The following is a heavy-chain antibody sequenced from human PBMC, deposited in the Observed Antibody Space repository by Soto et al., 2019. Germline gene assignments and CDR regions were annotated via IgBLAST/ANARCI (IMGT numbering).Heavy chain of an antibody. CDR1: GFTFSAYA. CDR2: ISSRSDTL. J-gene: IGHJ6*02. D-gene: IGHD2-15*01. Sequence: LRLSCEGSGFTFSAYAMNWVRQSPGKVLEWVSYISSRSDTLYYADSVKGRFTISRDNAKNSVYLQVNNLRDEDTAVYYCARDCDIVILSVPITNYNYGMEVWGQGTTVTLSS. CDR3: ARDCDIVILSVPITNYNYGMEV. V-gene: IGHV3-48*02.